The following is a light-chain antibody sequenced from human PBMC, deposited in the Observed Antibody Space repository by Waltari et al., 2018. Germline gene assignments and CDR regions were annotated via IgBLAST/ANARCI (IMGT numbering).Light chain of an antibody. Sequence: EIVLTQSPGTLSLSPGERATLSCRARQSVATYLAWYQQKTGQAPRLLIYGASSRATGVPDRFSASGSGTDFSLTISSLEPEDFAVYYCQHYVRLPVTFGQGTKVEIK. CDR3: QHYVRLPVT. CDR1: QSVATY. J-gene: IGKJ1*01. V-gene: IGKV3-20*01. CDR2: GAS.